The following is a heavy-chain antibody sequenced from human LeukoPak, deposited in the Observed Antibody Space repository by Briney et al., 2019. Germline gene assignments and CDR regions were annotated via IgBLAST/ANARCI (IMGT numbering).Heavy chain of an antibody. D-gene: IGHD3-10*01. CDR1: GGTISSYY. CDR2: IYTSGST. CDR3: AREQDGSGSYYNPPWFDP. Sequence: SETLSLTCTASGGTISSYYWSWIRQPAGKGLEWIGRIYTSGSTNYNPSLKSRVTMSVDTSKNQFSLKLSSVTAADTAVYYCAREQDGSGSYYNPPWFDPWGQGTLVTVSS. J-gene: IGHJ5*02. V-gene: IGHV4-4*07.